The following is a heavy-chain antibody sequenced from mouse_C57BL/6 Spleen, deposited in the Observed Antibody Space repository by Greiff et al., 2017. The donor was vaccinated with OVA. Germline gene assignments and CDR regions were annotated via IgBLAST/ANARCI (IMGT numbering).Heavy chain of an antibody. Sequence: QVQLQQSGAELVRPGASVTLSCKASGYTFTDYEMHWVKQTPVHGLEWIGAIDPETGGTAYNQKFKGKAILTADKSSSTAYMELRSLTSEDSAVYCCTRQPFYGNLFAYWGQGTLVTVSA. CDR1: GYTFTDYE. CDR3: TRQPFYGNLFAY. CDR2: IDPETGGT. V-gene: IGHV1-15*01. D-gene: IGHD2-1*01. J-gene: IGHJ3*01.